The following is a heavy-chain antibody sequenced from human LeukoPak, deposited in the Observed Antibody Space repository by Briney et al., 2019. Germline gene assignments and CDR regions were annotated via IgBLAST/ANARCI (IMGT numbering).Heavy chain of an antibody. J-gene: IGHJ6*03. Sequence: SQTLSLTCTVSGGSISSGGYYWSWIRQPPGKGLECIGYIYHSGSTYYNPSLKSRVTISVDRSKNQLSLNLSSVTAADTAMYFCARVVVGPALHYYMDVWGKGTTVTVSS. CDR3: ARVVVGPALHYYMDV. D-gene: IGHD2-2*01. CDR2: IYHSGST. CDR1: GGSISSGGYY. V-gene: IGHV4-30-2*01.